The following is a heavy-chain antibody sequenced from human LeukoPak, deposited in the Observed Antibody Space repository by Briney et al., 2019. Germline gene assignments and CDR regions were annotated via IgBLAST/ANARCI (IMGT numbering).Heavy chain of an antibody. D-gene: IGHD3-22*01. V-gene: IGHV3-21*01. CDR1: AFSFSNYN. Sequence: GGSLRLSCVASAFSFSNYNMNWVRQAPGKGLEWVSSITSSGSYIYYADSVKGRFTISRDNAKNPLYLQMNSLRAEDTAVYYCARDSSGSFDYWGQGTLVTVSS. J-gene: IGHJ4*02. CDR2: ITSSGSYI. CDR3: ARDSSGSFDY.